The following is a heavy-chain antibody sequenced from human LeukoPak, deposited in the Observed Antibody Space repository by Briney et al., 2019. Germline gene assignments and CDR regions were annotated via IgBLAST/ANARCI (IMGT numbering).Heavy chain of an antibody. CDR3: TRDSTTFRFGH. D-gene: IGHD1-14*01. Sequence: GGSLRLSCAASGFTVSSNYMSWVRQAPGKGLEWVSVIYSGGSIYYADSVKGRFTISRDNSKNTLYLQMNSLRAEDTAVYYCTRDSTTFRFGHWGQGALVTVSS. J-gene: IGHJ4*02. V-gene: IGHV3-53*01. CDR1: GFTVSSNY. CDR2: IYSGGSI.